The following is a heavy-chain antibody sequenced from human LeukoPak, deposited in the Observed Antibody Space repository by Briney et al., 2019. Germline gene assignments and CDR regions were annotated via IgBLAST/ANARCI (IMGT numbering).Heavy chain of an antibody. CDR2: ISGSGGST. D-gene: IGHD3-10*01. J-gene: IGHJ4*02. CDR1: GFTFSSYA. Sequence: PGGSLRLSCAASGFTFSSYAMSWVRQAPGKGLEWVSAISGSGGSTYYADSVKGRFTISRDNSKNTLYLQMNSLRAEDTAVYYCAKDSTVTMVRGVIGYWGQGTLVTVSS. CDR3: AKDSTVTMVRGVIGY. V-gene: IGHV3-23*01.